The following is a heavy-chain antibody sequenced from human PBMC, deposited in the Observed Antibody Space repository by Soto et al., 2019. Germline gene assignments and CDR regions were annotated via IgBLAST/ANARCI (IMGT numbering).Heavy chain of an antibody. CDR1: GYTFTNYY. V-gene: IGHV1-46*01. Sequence: GASVKVSCKASGYTFTNYYMHWVRQAPGQGLEWMGLINPNGGTTSYAQMFQVRVTMTTDASTSTVYMELSSLRSDDTAVYFCARGSQGSSGWYSADYWGQGTPVTV. J-gene: IGHJ4*02. CDR3: ARGSQGSSGWYSADY. CDR2: INPNGGTT. D-gene: IGHD6-19*01.